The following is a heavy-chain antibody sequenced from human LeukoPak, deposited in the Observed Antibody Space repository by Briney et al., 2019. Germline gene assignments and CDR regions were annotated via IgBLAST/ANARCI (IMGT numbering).Heavy chain of an antibody. V-gene: IGHV3-30*18. Sequence: PGRSLRLSCTASGFTFSSYGMHWVHQAPGKGLEWVAVISYDGSNKYYADSVKGRFTISRDNSKNTLYLQINSLRAEDTAVYYCAKDLRYYYGSGTDYWGQGTLVTVSS. CDR3: AKDLRYYYGSGTDY. CDR1: GFTFSSYG. J-gene: IGHJ4*02. D-gene: IGHD3-10*01. CDR2: ISYDGSNK.